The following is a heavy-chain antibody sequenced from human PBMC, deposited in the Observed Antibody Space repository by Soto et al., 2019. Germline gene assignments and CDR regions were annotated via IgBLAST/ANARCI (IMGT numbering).Heavy chain of an antibody. CDR1: GFTFDDYA. D-gene: IGHD3-3*01. V-gene: IGHV3-9*01. J-gene: IGHJ4*02. Sequence: DVQLVESGGGLVQPGRSLRLSCAASGFTFDDYAMHWVRQAPGKGLEWVSGISWNSGSIGYADSVKGRFTISRDNAKNSLYLQMNSLRAEDTALYYCATLGYYDFWSGYYTKTHFDYWGQGTLVTVSS. CDR2: ISWNSGSI. CDR3: ATLGYYDFWSGYYTKTHFDY.